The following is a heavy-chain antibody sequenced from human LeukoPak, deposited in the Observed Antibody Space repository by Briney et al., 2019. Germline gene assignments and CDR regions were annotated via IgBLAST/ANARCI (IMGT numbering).Heavy chain of an antibody. CDR2: IYYSGST. J-gene: IGHJ6*03. D-gene: IGHD3-3*01. CDR3: ASLYYDFWSGYPTSPVYMDV. CDR1: GGSISSSSYY. Sequence: TSETLSLTCTVSGGSISSSSYYWGWIRQPPGKGLEWIGSIYYSGSTYYNPSLKSRVTISVDTSKNQFSLKLSSVTAADTAVYYCASLYYDFWSGYPTSPVYMDVWGKGTTVTVSS. V-gene: IGHV4-39*01.